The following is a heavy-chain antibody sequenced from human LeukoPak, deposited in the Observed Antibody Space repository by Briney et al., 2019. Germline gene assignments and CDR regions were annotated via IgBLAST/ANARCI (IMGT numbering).Heavy chain of an antibody. CDR1: GGSISSSSYY. D-gene: IGHD1-20*01. Sequence: PSEALSLTCTVSGGSISSSSYYWGWIRQPPGKGLEWIGYIYYSGSTYYNPSLKSRVTISVDTSKNQFSLKLSSVTAADTAVYYCAREVPLTGPAFDYWGQGTLVTVSS. V-gene: IGHV4-30-4*08. CDR2: IYYSGST. CDR3: AREVPLTGPAFDY. J-gene: IGHJ4*02.